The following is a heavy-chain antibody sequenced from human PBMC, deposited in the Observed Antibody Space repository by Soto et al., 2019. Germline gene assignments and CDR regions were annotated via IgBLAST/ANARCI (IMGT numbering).Heavy chain of an antibody. J-gene: IGHJ6*02. D-gene: IGHD1-26*01. CDR2: IYTSGTT. CDR1: DVSISSYY. V-gene: IGHV4-4*07. Sequence: SETLSLTCTVSDVSISSYYWSWIRQPAGKGLEWIGRIYTSGTTNYNPSLESRVTMSVDTSKNQFSLKLSSVTAADTAVYYCARDLVVGASPALDVWGQGTTVTVSS. CDR3: ARDLVVGASPALDV.